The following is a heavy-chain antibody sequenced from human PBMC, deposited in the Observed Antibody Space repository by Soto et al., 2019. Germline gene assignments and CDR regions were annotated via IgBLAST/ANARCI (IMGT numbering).Heavy chain of an antibody. CDR1: GASIGNYY. Sequence: SETLSLTCTVSGASIGNYYWSWIRQPPGKGLEWIGCISDSGSTYYNPSLKSRVTISADTSKNQVSLKLTSMTAADTAVYYCARRGFLDFWGQGTLVTVSS. CDR2: ISDSGST. CDR3: ARRGFLDF. V-gene: IGHV4-59*08. J-gene: IGHJ4*02.